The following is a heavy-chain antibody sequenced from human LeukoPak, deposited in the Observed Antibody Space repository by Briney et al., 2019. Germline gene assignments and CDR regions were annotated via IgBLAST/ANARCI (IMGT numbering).Heavy chain of an antibody. J-gene: IGHJ4*02. CDR1: GFTFSSYW. CDR3: ARGRPHGNDY. D-gene: IGHD4-23*01. CDR2: IVSDGSNT. V-gene: IGHV3-74*01. Sequence: GGSLRLSSAASGFTFSSYWMNWVRQVPGKGLVWVSRIVSDGSNTNYADSVKGRFTISRDNAKNTLYLQMNSLRVEDTAVYYCARGRPHGNDYWGQGTLVTVSS.